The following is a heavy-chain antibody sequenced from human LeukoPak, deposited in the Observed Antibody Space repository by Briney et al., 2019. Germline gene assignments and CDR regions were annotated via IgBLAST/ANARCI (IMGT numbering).Heavy chain of an antibody. Sequence: SEPLSLTCTVCGGSFSGYYCSWLRQPPGKGLEWIGEINHSGSTNYNPSLKSRVTISVDTSKNQFSLKLSSVTAADTAVYYCARIHYRTYYYGSGSYSPFDYWGQGTLVTVSS. CDR1: GGSFSGYY. CDR3: ARIHYRTYYYGSGSYSPFDY. V-gene: IGHV4-34*01. J-gene: IGHJ4*02. D-gene: IGHD3-10*01. CDR2: INHSGST.